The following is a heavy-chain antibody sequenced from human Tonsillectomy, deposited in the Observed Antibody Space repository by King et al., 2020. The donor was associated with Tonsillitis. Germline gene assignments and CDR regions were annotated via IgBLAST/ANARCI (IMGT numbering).Heavy chain of an antibody. Sequence: VQLVESGGGLVKPGGSLRLSCAASGFTFSNAWMSWVRQAPGKGLEWVGRIKSKTDGGTTDYAAPVKGRFTISRDDSKNTLYLQMNSLKTEDTALYYCTTDYGGNSVRFDFWGQGTLVTVSS. V-gene: IGHV3-15*01. CDR2: IKSKTDGGTT. CDR1: GFTFSNAW. D-gene: IGHD4-23*01. J-gene: IGHJ4*02. CDR3: TTDYGGNSVRFDF.